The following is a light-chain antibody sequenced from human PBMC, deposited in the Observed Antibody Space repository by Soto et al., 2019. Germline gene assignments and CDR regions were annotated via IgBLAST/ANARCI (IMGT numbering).Light chain of an antibody. J-gene: IGKJ5*01. CDR1: QSFRGL. V-gene: IGKV3-11*01. CDR2: DAY. CDR3: QQRHMWPIT. Sequence: EVVLTQSPVTLSLSPGERATLSCRASQSFRGLLAWYQQKPGQAPRLLIYDAYNRATGIPPMFSGSGSGTDFTLTISSLEHEDSAVYYCQQRHMWPITFGQGTRLEIK.